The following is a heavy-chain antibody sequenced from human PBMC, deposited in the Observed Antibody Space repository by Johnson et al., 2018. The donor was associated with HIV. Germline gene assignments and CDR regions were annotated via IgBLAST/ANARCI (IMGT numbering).Heavy chain of an antibody. CDR3: AKTDPTVTQEPFDI. J-gene: IGHJ3*02. V-gene: IGHV3-23*03. CDR2: IYSDGTT. CDR1: GFTFSSYA. Sequence: VQLVESGGGLVQPGGSLRLSCAASGFTFSSYAMSWVRQAPGKGLEWVSYIYSDGTTYYADSVKGRSTVSRDNSENTLYLQMNSLRVDDTAVYYCAKTDPTVTQEPFDIWGQGTMVTVSS. D-gene: IGHD4-17*01.